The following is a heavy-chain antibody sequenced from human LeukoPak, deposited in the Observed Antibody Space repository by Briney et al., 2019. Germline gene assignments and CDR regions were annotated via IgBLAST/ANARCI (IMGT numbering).Heavy chain of an antibody. V-gene: IGHV1-2*04. J-gene: IGHJ6*02. D-gene: IGHD6-13*01. Sequence: ASVKVPCKASGYTFTGNYMHWVRQAPGQGLEWMGWINPNSGGTNYAQKFQGWVTMTRDTSISTAYTELSRLRSDDTAVYYCAIGPSSTPYYYYGMDVWGQGTTVTVSS. CDR2: INPNSGGT. CDR3: AIGPSSTPYYYYGMDV. CDR1: GYTFTGNY.